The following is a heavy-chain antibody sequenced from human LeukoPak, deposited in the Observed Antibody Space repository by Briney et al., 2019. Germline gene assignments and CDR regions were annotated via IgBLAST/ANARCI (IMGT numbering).Heavy chain of an antibody. CDR3: ARWDIRVTAHQLDY. V-gene: IGHV3-7*01. Sequence: GGSLRLSCAASGFTLSGHWMTWVRQAPGNGLEWVANINQDGSAKYYVDSVKGRFTISRDNAKNSMYLQMNSLRAEDTAVYYCARWDIRVTAHQLDYWGQGTLVTVSS. D-gene: IGHD4-11*01. J-gene: IGHJ4*02. CDR2: INQDGSAK. CDR1: GFTLSGHW.